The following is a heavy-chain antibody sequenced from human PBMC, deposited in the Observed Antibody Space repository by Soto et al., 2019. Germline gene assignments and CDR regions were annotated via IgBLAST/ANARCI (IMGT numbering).Heavy chain of an antibody. Sequence: EVQLLQSGGGLVQPGGSLRLSCAASGFTFSTYGMSWVRQAPGKGLEWVSSIGGGSGSTYYVDSVKGRFIISRDNSKNTLVVQMNSLGAEDTAVYYCAKREIAAAGSRFFDYWGQGSLVTVAS. D-gene: IGHD6-13*01. CDR1: GFTFSTYG. J-gene: IGHJ4*02. CDR3: AKREIAAAGSRFFDY. CDR2: IGGGSGST. V-gene: IGHV3-23*01.